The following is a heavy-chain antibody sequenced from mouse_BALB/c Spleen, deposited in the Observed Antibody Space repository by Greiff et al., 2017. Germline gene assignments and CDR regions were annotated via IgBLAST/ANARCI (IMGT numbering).Heavy chain of an antibody. J-gene: IGHJ1*01. CDR1: GFTFSSFG. Sequence: EVKLVESGGGLVQPGGSRKLSCAASGFTFSSFGMHWVRQAPEKGLEWVAYISSGSSTIYYADTVKGRFTISRDNPKNTLFLQMTSLRSEDTAMYYCARRGLYGSYWYFDVWGAGTTVTVSS. D-gene: IGHD1-1*01. CDR2: ISSGSSTI. CDR3: ARRGLYGSYWYFDV. V-gene: IGHV5-17*02.